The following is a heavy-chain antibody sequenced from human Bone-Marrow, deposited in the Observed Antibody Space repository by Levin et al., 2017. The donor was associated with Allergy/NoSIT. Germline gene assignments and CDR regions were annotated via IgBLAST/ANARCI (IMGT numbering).Heavy chain of an antibody. CDR1: GGSMTGDYYY. J-gene: IGHJ5*02. D-gene: IGHD6-13*01. CDR2: VYTSGDT. CDR3: ARDSLRSWAYNWFDP. V-gene: IGHV4-61*02. Sequence: RSQTLSLTCPVSGGSMTGDYYYWTWIRQPAGQALEWIGRVYTSGDTYYNPSLKSRVTMSVDTSNNQFSLKLSSVTAADTAVYYCARDSLRSWAYNWFDPWGQGILVTVSS.